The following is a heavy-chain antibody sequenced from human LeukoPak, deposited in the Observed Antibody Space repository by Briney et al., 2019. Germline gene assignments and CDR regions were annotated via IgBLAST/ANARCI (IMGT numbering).Heavy chain of an antibody. Sequence: SETLSLTCTVSGGSISSNNYYWGWIRQPPGKGLEWIGSIYYSGSTYNSASLKSRVTISVDTSKNQFSLKLSSVTAADTAVYYCARYHSYSSGYIDYWGQGTLVAVSS. J-gene: IGHJ4*02. V-gene: IGHV4-39*01. CDR2: IYYSGST. CDR3: ARYHSYSSGYIDY. D-gene: IGHD6-19*01. CDR1: GGSISSNNYY.